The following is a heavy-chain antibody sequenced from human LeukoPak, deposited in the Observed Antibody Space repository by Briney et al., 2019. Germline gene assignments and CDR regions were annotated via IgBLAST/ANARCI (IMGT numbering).Heavy chain of an antibody. V-gene: IGHV3-11*01. CDR1: GFTFSDYY. CDR3: ARAAYGSGNSYFDY. CDR2: ISSSGSTI. Sequence: GGSLRPSCAASGFTFSDYYMSWIRQAPGKGLEWVSYISSSGSTIYYADSVKGRFTISSDNAKNSLYLQMNSLRAEDTAVYYCARAAYGSGNSYFDYWGQGTLVTVSS. J-gene: IGHJ4*02. D-gene: IGHD3-10*01.